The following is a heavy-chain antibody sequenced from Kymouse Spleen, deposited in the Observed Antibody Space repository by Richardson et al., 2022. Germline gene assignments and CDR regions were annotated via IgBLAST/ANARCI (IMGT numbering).Heavy chain of an antibody. CDR2: TYYRSKWYN. J-gene: IGHJ6*02. V-gene: IGHV6-1*01. Sequence: QVQLQQSGPGLVKPSQTLSLTCAISGDSVSSNSAAWNWIRQSPSRGLEWLGRTYYRSKWYNDYAVSVKSRITINPDTSKNQFSLQLNSVTPEDTAVYYCARAGLWFGGLYYYGMDVWGQGTTVTVSS. D-gene: IGHD3-10*01. CDR1: GDSVSSNSAA. CDR3: ARAGLWFGGLYYYGMDV.